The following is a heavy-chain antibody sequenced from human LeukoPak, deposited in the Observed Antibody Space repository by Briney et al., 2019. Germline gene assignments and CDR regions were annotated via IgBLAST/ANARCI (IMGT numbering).Heavy chain of an antibody. J-gene: IGHJ3*02. V-gene: IGHV3-7*03. CDR2: INQDGSKK. CDR1: GFTISTYW. Sequence: GGSLRLSCTASGFTISTYWMSWVRQAPGKGLEWVANINQDGSKKYYVDSVKGRFTISRDNSKNTLYLQMRSLRAEDTAVYYCAKDLYCSGGSCYGEAFDIWGQGTMVTVSS. D-gene: IGHD2-15*01. CDR3: AKDLYCSGGSCYGEAFDI.